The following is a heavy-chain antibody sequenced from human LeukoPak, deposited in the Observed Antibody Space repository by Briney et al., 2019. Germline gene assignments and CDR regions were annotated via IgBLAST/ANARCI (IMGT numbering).Heavy chain of an antibody. Sequence: GGSLRLSCAASGFTVSSNEMSWVRQAPGKGLEWVSSISGGSTYYADSVKGRFTISRDNSKNTLYLQMNSLRAEDTAIYYCAKNGDRGAYCTGGTCYPYFYYYMDVWGKGTTVTI. V-gene: IGHV3-38-3*01. CDR2: ISGGST. D-gene: IGHD2-15*01. CDR3: AKNGDRGAYCTGGTCYPYFYYYMDV. CDR1: GFTVSSNE. J-gene: IGHJ6*03.